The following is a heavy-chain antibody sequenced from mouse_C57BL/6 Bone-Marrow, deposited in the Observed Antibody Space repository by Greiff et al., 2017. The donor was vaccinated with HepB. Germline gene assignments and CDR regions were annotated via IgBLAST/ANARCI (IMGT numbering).Heavy chain of an antibody. V-gene: IGHV1-55*01. CDR3: ARRGDGSSYDYAMDY. J-gene: IGHJ4*01. Sequence: QVQLQQPGAELVKPGASVKMSCKASGYTFTSYWITWVKQRPGQGLEWIGDIYPGSGSTYYNEKFKSKATLSVDTSSSTTYMQLSSLTSEDSAVYYCARRGDGSSYDYAMDYWGQGTSVTVSS. CDR2: IYPGSGST. D-gene: IGHD1-1*01. CDR1: GYTFTSYW.